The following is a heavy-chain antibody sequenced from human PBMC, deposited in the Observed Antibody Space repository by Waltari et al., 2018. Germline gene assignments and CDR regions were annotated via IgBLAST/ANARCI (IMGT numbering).Heavy chain of an antibody. V-gene: IGHV4-34*01. CDR2: INHSGST. J-gene: IGHJ3*02. CDR3: ARSRPLDAFDI. Sequence: QVQLQQWGAGLLKPSETLSLTCAVYGGSFRGYSWSWIRQPPGQGLEWIGEINHSGSTNYNPSLKSRVTISVDTSKNQFSLKLSSVTAADTAVYYCARSRPLDAFDIWGQGTMVTVSS. CDR1: GGSFRGYS.